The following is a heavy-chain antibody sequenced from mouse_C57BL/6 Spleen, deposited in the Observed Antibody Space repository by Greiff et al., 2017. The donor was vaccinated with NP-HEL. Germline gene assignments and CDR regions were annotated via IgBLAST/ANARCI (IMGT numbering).Heavy chain of an antibody. Sequence: EVKLEESGGDLVKPGGSLKLSCAASGFTFSSYGMSWVRQTPDKRLEWVATISSGGSYTYYPDSVKGRFTISRDNAKNSLYLQMSSLKSEDTAMYYCARRVYYGRSYVLFDYWGQGTTLTVSS. CDR3: ARRVYYGRSYVLFDY. CDR2: ISSGGSYT. V-gene: IGHV5-6*02. CDR1: GFTFSSYG. J-gene: IGHJ2*01. D-gene: IGHD1-1*01.